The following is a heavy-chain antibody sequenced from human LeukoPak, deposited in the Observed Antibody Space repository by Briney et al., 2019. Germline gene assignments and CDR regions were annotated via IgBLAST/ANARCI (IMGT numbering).Heavy chain of an antibody. Sequence: GGSLRLSCPASGFTVSSHYMSWVRQAPGKGLEWVSLIYSGGSTYYADSVKGRFTISRDNSKNTLYLQMNNLRGEDTAVYYCAGASPTAMVNPWYLDLWGRGTLVTVSS. J-gene: IGHJ2*01. D-gene: IGHD5-18*01. V-gene: IGHV3-66*01. CDR3: AGASPTAMVNPWYLDL. CDR2: IYSGGST. CDR1: GFTVSSHY.